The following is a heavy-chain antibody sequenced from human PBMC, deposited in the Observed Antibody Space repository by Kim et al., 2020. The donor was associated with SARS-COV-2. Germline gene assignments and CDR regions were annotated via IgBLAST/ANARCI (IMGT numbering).Heavy chain of an antibody. CDR1: GYTFSSYS. CDR2: ISSSSSTI. J-gene: IGHJ4*02. CDR3: ARGQGEYYYDSSALY. V-gene: IGHV3-48*02. D-gene: IGHD3-22*01. Sequence: GGSLRLSCAASGYTFSSYSMNWVRQAPGKGLEWVSYISSSSSTIYYADSVKGRFTISRDNAKNSLYLQMNSLRDEDTAVYYCARGQGEYYYDSSALYWGQGTLVTVSS.